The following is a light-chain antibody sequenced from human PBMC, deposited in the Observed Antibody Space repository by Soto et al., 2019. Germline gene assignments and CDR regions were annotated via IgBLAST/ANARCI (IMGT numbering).Light chain of an antibody. J-gene: IGLJ1*01. CDR2: ANI. CDR1: SSNIGAGYD. CDR3: QSYDSSLTAL. V-gene: IGLV1-40*01. Sequence: QSVLTQPPSVSGAPGQRVTISCTGSSSNIGAGYDVHWYQQVPGTAPKLLIFANINRPSGVPDRFSGSKSGTSASLAITGLQAEDEADYSCQSYDSSLTALFGTGTKLTVL.